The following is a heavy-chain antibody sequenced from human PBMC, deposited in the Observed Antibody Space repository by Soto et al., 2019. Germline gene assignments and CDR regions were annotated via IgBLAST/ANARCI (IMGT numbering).Heavy chain of an antibody. CDR1: GCSISSYY. CDR3: ARQVGGRYYYYYMDV. CDR2: IYYSGST. V-gene: IGHV4-59*08. J-gene: IGHJ6*03. D-gene: IGHD3-16*01. Sequence: ITCTVSGCSISSYYWSWIRQPPGKGLEWIGYIYYSGSTNYNPSLKSRVTISVDTSKNQFSLKLSSVTAADTAVYYCARQVGGRYYYYYMDVWGKGTTVTVSS.